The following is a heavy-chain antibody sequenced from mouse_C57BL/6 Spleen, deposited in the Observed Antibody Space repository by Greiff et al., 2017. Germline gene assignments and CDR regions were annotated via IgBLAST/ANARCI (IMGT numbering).Heavy chain of an antibody. Sequence: EVQLQQSGPELVKPGASVKIPCKASGYTFTDYNMDWVKQSHGKSLEWIGDINPNNGGTIYNQKFKGKATLTVDKSSSTAYMELRSLTSEDTAVYYCARWGTTGTGWYFDVWGTGTTVTVSS. J-gene: IGHJ1*03. CDR1: GYTFTDYN. V-gene: IGHV1-18*01. D-gene: IGHD4-1*01. CDR3: ARWGTTGTGWYFDV. CDR2: INPNNGGT.